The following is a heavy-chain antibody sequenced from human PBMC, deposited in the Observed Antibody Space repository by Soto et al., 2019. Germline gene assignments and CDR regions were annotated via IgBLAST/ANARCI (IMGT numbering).Heavy chain of an antibody. CDR2: IRSKANSYAT. Sequence: GGSLRLSCAASGFTFSGSAMRWVRQASGKGLEWVGRIRSKANSYATAYAASVKGRFTISRDDSKNTAYLQMNSLKTEDTAVYYCTSQEPPLDYWGQGTLVTVSS. CDR1: GFTFSGSA. CDR3: TSQEPPLDY. J-gene: IGHJ4*02. D-gene: IGHD1-26*01. V-gene: IGHV3-73*01.